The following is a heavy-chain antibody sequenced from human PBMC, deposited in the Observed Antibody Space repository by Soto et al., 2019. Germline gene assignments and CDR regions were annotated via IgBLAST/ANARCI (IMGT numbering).Heavy chain of an antibody. J-gene: IGHJ4*02. Sequence: EVQLVESGGGLVQPGGSLRLSCAASGFSFNTYEMNWVRQAPGKGLEWVSYISSSGSTIYYADSVKGRFTVSRDNGKNSMYLKMNSLRAEDTAVYYCAYGGSCDYWGQGTQVTVSS. D-gene: IGHD1-26*01. CDR2: ISSSGSTI. CDR1: GFSFNTYE. V-gene: IGHV3-48*03. CDR3: AYGGSCDY.